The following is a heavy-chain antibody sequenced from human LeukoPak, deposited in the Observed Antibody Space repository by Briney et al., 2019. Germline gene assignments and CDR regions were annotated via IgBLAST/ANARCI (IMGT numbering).Heavy chain of an antibody. J-gene: IGHJ4*02. CDR1: GGSISSSSYY. Sequence: SETLSLTCTVSGGSISSSSYYWGWLRQPPGKGLEWIGSIYYSGSTYYNPSLKSRVTISVGTPKNQFSLKLNSVTAADTAVYYCVREREKQWLFWGQGTLVPVSS. V-gene: IGHV4-39*07. CDR3: VREREKQWLF. CDR2: IYYSGST. D-gene: IGHD6-19*01.